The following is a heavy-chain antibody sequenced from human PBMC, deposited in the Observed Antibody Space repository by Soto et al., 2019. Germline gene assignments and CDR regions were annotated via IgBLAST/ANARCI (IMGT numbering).Heavy chain of an antibody. Sequence: VMVSCEASAGAFNNYSISWVRQAPGQGLEWMRRIIPIFGTANSAQKFQGRVTITADESTSTAYMELSSLTSEDTAFYYCAGTKLYDRALDVCGPGTSV. J-gene: IGHJ6*02. CDR1: AGAFNNYS. CDR2: IIPIFGTA. V-gene: IGHV1-69*13. CDR3: AGTKLYDRALDV. D-gene: IGHD2-8*01.